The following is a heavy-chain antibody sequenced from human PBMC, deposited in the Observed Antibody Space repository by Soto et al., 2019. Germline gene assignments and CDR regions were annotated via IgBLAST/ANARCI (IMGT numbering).Heavy chain of an antibody. J-gene: IGHJ5*02. CDR1: GYTFTSYG. CDR2: ISAYNGKT. CDR3: ARFLFSRGAGTNWFDP. V-gene: IGHV1-18*01. D-gene: IGHD3-10*01. Sequence: QVQLVQSGAEVKKPGASVKVSCKASGYTFTSYGISWVRQAPGQGLEWMGWISAYNGKTNYAQKLQGRVTMTTDTSTSTAYMELRSLRSDDTAVYYCARFLFSRGAGTNWFDPWGQGTLVTVSS.